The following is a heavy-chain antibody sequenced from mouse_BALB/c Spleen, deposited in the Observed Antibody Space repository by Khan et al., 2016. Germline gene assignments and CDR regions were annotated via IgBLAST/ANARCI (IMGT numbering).Heavy chain of an antibody. CDR1: GYTFTSYW. CDR2: INPSNGRT. CDR3: ARPFTTALFDY. V-gene: IGHV1S81*02. D-gene: IGHD1-2*01. J-gene: IGHJ2*01. Sequence: QVQLLQPGAELVKPGASVKLSCKASGYTFTSYWMPWVKQRPGQGLEWIGEINPSNGRTNYNEKFKSKATLTVDKSSSTAYMQLSRLPSEDSAVYYCARPFTTALFDYWGQGTTLTLSS.